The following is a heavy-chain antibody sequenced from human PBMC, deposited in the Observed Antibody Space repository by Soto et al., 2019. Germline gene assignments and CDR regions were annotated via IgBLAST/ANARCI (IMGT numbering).Heavy chain of an antibody. D-gene: IGHD3-16*01. J-gene: IGHJ1*01. CDR2: IIPIFGTA. CDR3: ARSGGGVLSSFIFPH. Sequence: QVQLVQSGAEVKKPGSSVKVSCKASGGTFSSYAISWVRQAPGQGLEWMGGIIPIFGTATYAQKFQGRVTIXXDXSXXTAHMALSSLRSEDTAVYYCARSGGGVLSSFIFPHWGQGTLVTVSS. CDR1: GGTFSSYA. V-gene: IGHV1-69*12.